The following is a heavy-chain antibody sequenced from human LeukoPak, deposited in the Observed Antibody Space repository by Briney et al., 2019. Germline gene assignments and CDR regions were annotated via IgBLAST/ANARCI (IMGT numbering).Heavy chain of an antibody. CDR1: GGTFSSYA. D-gene: IGHD6-19*01. CDR3: ARSEQFPYYMDV. Sequence: GASVKVSCKASGGTFSSYAISWVRQAPGQGLEWMGGIIPIFGTANYAQKFQGRVTITADESTGTAYMELSSLRSEDTAVYYCARSEQFPYYMDVWGKGTTVTVSS. V-gene: IGHV1-69*13. CDR2: IIPIFGTA. J-gene: IGHJ6*03.